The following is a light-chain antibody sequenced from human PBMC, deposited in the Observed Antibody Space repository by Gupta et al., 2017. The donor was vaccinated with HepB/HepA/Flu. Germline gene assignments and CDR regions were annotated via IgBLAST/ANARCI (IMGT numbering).Light chain of an antibody. CDR3: EAWEDIRNGLYV. CDR2: RDN. CDR1: SSNIGSYT. Sequence: QSVLSPPPSASWPPGQRITLSCSGSSSNIGSYTVKWYQQVPGTAPKLLIHRDNHRPAGGPDRYSASKSGTSAALAISGLQSDEEADYYCEAWEDIRNGLYVFGTGTKVTVL. V-gene: IGLV1-44*01. J-gene: IGLJ1*01.